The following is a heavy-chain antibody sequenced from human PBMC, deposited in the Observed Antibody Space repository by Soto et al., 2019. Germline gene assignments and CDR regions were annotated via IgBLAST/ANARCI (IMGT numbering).Heavy chain of an antibody. CDR3: AREIYDSSGYQGDAFDI. Sequence: GGSLRLSCAASGFTFSSYSMNWVRQAPGKGLEWVSSISSSSSYIYYADSVKGRFTISRDNAKNSLYLQMNSLRAEDTAVYYCAREIYDSSGYQGDAFDIWGQGTMVTVSS. J-gene: IGHJ3*02. CDR2: ISSSSSYI. D-gene: IGHD3-22*01. V-gene: IGHV3-21*01. CDR1: GFTFSSYS.